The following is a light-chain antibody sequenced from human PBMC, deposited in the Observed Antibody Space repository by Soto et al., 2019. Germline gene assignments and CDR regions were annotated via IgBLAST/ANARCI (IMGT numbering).Light chain of an antibody. CDR2: TNN. Sequence: QSVLTQSPSASGTPGQRVTISCAGSSSNIGSNTVNWYQQLPGTAPKLLIYTNNQQPSGVPDRFSGSKSGTSASLAISGLQSEDEADYYCAAWDDSLSGVLFGGGTKLTVL. CDR1: SSNIGSNT. V-gene: IGLV1-44*01. CDR3: AAWDDSLSGVL. J-gene: IGLJ2*01.